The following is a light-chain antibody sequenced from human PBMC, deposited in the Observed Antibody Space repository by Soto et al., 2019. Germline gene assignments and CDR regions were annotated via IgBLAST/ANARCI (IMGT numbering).Light chain of an antibody. CDR3: SLYTSENAYV. V-gene: IGLV2-18*01. J-gene: IGLJ1*01. Sequence: QSALTQPPSLSGPPGQSVTISCTGTSTDFVSYNRVSWYQQPPCTAPKLMIYEVSKRPSGVPDRFSGSKSGNTASLTISGLLAADEADYYCSLYTSENAYVFGTGTKSPS. CDR2: EVS. CDR1: STDFVSYNR.